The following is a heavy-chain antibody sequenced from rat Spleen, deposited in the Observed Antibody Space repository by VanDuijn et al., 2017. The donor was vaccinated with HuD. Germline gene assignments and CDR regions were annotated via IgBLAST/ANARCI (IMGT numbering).Heavy chain of an antibody. CDR1: GFTFNNYW. Sequence: EVQLVESGGGLVQPGRSLKLSCVASGFTFNNYWMTWIRQAPGKGLEWVASITNTGGSTYYPDSVKGRFTISRDNAKSTLYLQMNSLRSEDTATYYCIRVGGYGGSSWNWFAYWGQGTLVTVSS. D-gene: IGHD1-11*01. J-gene: IGHJ3*01. V-gene: IGHV5-31*01. CDR3: IRVGGYGGSSWNWFAY. CDR2: ITNTGGST.